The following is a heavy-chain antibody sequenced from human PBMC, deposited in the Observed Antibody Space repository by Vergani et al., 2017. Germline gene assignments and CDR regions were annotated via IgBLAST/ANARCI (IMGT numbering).Heavy chain of an antibody. J-gene: IGHJ6*02. CDR3: ARHLGASYGRYGIDV. CDR1: GGTFSSYA. D-gene: IGHD5-18*01. CDR2: INPIFGTA. V-gene: IGHV1-69*01. Sequence: QVQLVQSGAEVKQPGSSVKVSCKASGGTFSSYAISWVRQAPGQGLEWVGGINPIFGTANYAKKFQGRFTITADEATSTAYMQLSSLRSEDTAVYYCARHLGASYGRYGIDVWGQGTTVTVSS.